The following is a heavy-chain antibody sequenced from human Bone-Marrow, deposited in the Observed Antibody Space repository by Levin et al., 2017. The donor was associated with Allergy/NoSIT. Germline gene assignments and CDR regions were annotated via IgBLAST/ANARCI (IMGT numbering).Heavy chain of an antibody. Sequence: SQTLSLTCTVSGGSILSSSFYWGWIRQPPGKGLEWIGTISYSGSTNYNPSLKTRVTISIHSSKNQISLTLTSVTAADTAVYYCARDNRDTSGYYYSRDYWGQGTLVTVSS. CDR3: ARDNRDTSGYYYSRDY. V-gene: IGHV4-39*07. J-gene: IGHJ4*02. CDR1: GGSILSSSFY. CDR2: ISYSGST. D-gene: IGHD3-22*01.